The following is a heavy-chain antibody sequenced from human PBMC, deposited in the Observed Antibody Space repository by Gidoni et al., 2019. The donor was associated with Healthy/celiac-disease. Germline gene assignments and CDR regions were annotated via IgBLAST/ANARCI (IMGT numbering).Heavy chain of an antibody. CDR1: GYTFTSYY. Sequence: QVQLVQSWAEVKKPGASVKLSCKASGYTFTSYYMHWGRQAPGQGLEWMGIINPTSSSTTSDQKFPGIVPLPRDTSTSTVYMELSSLRSEDTAVYYCARGWGPSGGTFYYFYYGMDVWGQGTTVTVSS. J-gene: IGHJ6*02. CDR3: ARGWGPSGGTFYYFYYGMDV. V-gene: IGHV1-46*01. CDR2: INPTSSST. D-gene: IGHD6-25*01.